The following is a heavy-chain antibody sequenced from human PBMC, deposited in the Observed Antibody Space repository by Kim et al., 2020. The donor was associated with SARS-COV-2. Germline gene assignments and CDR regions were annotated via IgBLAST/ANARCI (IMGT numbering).Heavy chain of an antibody. D-gene: IGHD3-22*01. CDR3: AKDQGVHADSSGYYLLDY. V-gene: IGHV3-23*01. Sequence: GRFTISSDNSNNTLYLQMNSLRAEDTAVYYCAKDQGVHADSSGYYLLDYWGQGTLVTVSS. J-gene: IGHJ4*02.